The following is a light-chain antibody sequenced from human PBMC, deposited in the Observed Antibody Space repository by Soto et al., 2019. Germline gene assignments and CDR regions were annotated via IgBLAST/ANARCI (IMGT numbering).Light chain of an antibody. Sequence: DIQMTQSPSSLTASVGDRVTISCRASQGFSNSLAWYQQKPGKVPTLLIYGSSILQSGVTSRFSGSGSGTEFTLTISRLQPEDVATYYCQKYDSAPLTFGGGTKVEIK. CDR1: QGFSNS. CDR2: GSS. V-gene: IGKV1-27*01. J-gene: IGKJ4*01. CDR3: QKYDSAPLT.